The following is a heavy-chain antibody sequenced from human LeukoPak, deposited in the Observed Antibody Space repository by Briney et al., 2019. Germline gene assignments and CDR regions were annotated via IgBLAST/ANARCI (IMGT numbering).Heavy chain of an antibody. CDR1: GFTFSSYA. J-gene: IGHJ5*02. V-gene: IGHV3-23*01. CDR3: AKGIWGDYLPDYNWFDP. Sequence: PGGSLRLSCAASGFTFSSYAMSWVRQAPGKGLEWVSAISGNGGNTYYADSVKGRFTISRDNSKNTLYVQMDSLRAEDTAVYYCAKGIWGDYLPDYNWFDPWGQGTLVTVSS. CDR2: ISGNGGNT. D-gene: IGHD7-27*01.